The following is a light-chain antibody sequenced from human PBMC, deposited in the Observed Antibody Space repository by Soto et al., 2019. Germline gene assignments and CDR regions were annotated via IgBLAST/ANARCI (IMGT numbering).Light chain of an antibody. CDR2: EVT. CDR1: SSDVGAYKF. Sequence: QSTLTQPASVSGSPGQSITILGTGTSSDVGAYKFVSWYRHHPGRAPQVMIYEVTNRPSGVSSRFSGSKSGNTASLTISGLQPEDEGDYYCSSYSSTSPPWVFGGGTKLTVL. V-gene: IGLV2-14*01. J-gene: IGLJ3*02. CDR3: SSYSSTSPPWV.